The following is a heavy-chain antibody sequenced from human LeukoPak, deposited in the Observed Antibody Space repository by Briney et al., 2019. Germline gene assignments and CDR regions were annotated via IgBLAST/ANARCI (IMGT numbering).Heavy chain of an antibody. CDR2: ISYDGSNK. CDR1: GFTFSSYG. J-gene: IGHJ4*02. Sequence: GGSLRLSCAASGFTFSSYGMHWVRQAPGKGQEWVAVISYDGSNKYHADSVKGRFTISRDNSKNTLYLQMNSLRAEDTAVYYCAKDSGGDYWGQGTLVTVSS. V-gene: IGHV3-30*18. D-gene: IGHD4-23*01. CDR3: AKDSGGDY.